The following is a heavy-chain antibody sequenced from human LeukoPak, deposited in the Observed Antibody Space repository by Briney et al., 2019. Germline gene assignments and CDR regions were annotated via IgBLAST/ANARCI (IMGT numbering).Heavy chain of an antibody. D-gene: IGHD4-17*01. CDR2: IYSGGST. J-gene: IGHJ4*02. V-gene: IGHV3-53*01. CDR1: GFTVSSNY. Sequence: PGGSLRLSCAASGFTVSSNYMSWVRQAPGKGLEWVSVIYSGGSTYYADSVKGRFTISRDNSKNTLYLQMNSLRAEDTAVYYCARVNDYGDYVDFDYWGQGTLVTVSS. CDR3: ARVNDYGDYVDFDY.